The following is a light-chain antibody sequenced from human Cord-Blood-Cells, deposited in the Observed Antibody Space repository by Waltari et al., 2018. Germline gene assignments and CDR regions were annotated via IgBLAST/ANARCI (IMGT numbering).Light chain of an antibody. CDR2: AAS. J-gene: IGKJ1*01. CDR3: QQSYSTPQT. V-gene: IGKV1-39*01. CDR1: QSISSY. Sequence: DIQMTQSPSSLSASVGDRVTITCRASQSISSYLNWYQQKPGKAPKLLIYAASSLQGGVPSRFSGSVSGTDFTLTISSLQPEDFATYYCQQSYSTPQTFGQGTKVEIK.